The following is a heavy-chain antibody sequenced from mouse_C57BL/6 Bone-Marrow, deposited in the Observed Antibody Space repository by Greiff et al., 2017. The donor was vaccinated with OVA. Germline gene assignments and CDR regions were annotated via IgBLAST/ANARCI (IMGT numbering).Heavy chain of an antibody. V-gene: IGHV5-4*01. CDR3: ARDYYKDY. D-gene: IGHD2-12*01. CDR2: ISDGGSYT. Sequence: EVKLVESGGGLVKPGGSLKLSCAASGFTFSSYAMSWVRQTPEKRLEWVATISDGGSYTYYPDNVKGRFTISRDNAKNHLYLQMSHLKSEDTAMYYCARDYYKDYWGQGTTLTVSS. CDR1: GFTFSSYA. J-gene: IGHJ2*01.